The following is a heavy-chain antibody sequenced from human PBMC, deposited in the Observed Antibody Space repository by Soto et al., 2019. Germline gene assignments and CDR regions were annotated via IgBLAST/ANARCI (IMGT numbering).Heavy chain of an antibody. CDR2: IYSGGST. Sequence: PGGSLRLSCAASGFTVSSNYMSWVRQAPGKGLEWVSVIYSGGSTHYADSVKGRFTISRDNSKNTLYLQMNSLRAEDTAVYYCARVPRIAAPNQLDYWGQGTLVTVSS. J-gene: IGHJ4*02. V-gene: IGHV3-66*01. CDR3: ARVPRIAAPNQLDY. CDR1: GFTVSSNY. D-gene: IGHD6-6*01.